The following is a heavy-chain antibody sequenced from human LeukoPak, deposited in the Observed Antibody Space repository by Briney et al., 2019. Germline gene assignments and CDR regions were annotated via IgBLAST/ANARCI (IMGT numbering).Heavy chain of an antibody. D-gene: IGHD3-10*01. V-gene: IGHV2-5*02. CDR3: AHRLWVRGSGYYSAFDV. J-gene: IGHJ3*01. CDR2: IYSDDDK. CDR1: GFSLPTSGVG. Sequence: ESGPTLVKPTQTLTLTCTVSGFSLPTSGVGVGWIRQPPGKALEWLALIYSDDDKRYSPSLQSRLTITKDNSKNQVVLTMSNVDPVDTGTYYCAHRLWVRGSGYYSAFDVWGQGTLVTVSS.